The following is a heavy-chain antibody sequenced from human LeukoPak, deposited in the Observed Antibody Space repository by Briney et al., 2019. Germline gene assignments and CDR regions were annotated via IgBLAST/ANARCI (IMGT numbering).Heavy chain of an antibody. CDR1: GGSMSSYY. V-gene: IGHV4-59*01. CDR3: ARAGYGDYIR. D-gene: IGHD4-17*01. CDR2: TYYSGRT. J-gene: IGHJ4*02. Sequence: SETLSLTCSVSGGSMSSYYWSWIRQPPGKGLEWIGYTYYSGRTKYNPSLKSRVSISLDTSKNQFSLQLSSVTAADTAVYFCARAGYGDYIRWGQGTLVTVSS.